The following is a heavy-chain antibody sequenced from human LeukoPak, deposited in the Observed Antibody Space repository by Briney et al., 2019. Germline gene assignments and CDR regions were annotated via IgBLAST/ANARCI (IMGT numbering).Heavy chain of an antibody. Sequence: GGSLRLSCVASGFTFSNFAMSWVRQAPGRGLEWVSSVSGSGGSIYYADSVKGRFTISRDNSKKMLYLQMSSLRVEDTAVYYCAKESRNLAPSFFGSWGQGILVTVSS. D-gene: IGHD1-14*01. CDR1: GFTFSNFA. CDR2: VSGSGGSI. CDR3: AKESRNLAPSFFGS. V-gene: IGHV3-23*01. J-gene: IGHJ4*02.